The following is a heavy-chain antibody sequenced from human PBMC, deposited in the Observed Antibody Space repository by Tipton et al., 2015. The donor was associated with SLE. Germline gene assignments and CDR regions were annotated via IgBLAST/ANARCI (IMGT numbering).Heavy chain of an antibody. CDR1: GFTFSDYY. CDR3: ARREGWDAFDI. D-gene: IGHD1-26*01. CDR2: ISSSSSYT. V-gene: IGHV3-11*06. J-gene: IGHJ3*02. Sequence: SLRLSCAASGFTFSDYYMSWIRQAPGKGLEWVSYISSSSSYTNYADSVKGRFTISRDNAKNSLYLQMNSLRAEDTAVYYCARREGWDAFDIWGQGTMVTVSS.